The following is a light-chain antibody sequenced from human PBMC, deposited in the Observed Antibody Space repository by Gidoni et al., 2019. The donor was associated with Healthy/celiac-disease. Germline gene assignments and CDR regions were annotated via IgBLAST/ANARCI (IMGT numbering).Light chain of an antibody. J-gene: IGKJ1*01. CDR3: QQYGSSRT. Sequence: EIVLTQSPGTLSLSPVERATLSCRASQSVSSSYLAWYQKKPGQAPRLLIYGASSRATGIPDRFSGSVSGTDFTLTISRLEPEDFAVYYCQQYGSSRTFXQXTKVEIK. V-gene: IGKV3-20*01. CDR1: QSVSSSY. CDR2: GAS.